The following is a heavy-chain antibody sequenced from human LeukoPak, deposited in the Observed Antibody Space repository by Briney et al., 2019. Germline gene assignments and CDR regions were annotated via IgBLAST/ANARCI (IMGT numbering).Heavy chain of an antibody. D-gene: IGHD3-10*01. CDR1: GGSISSYY. Sequence: PSETLSLTCTVSGGSISSYYWSWIRQPPGKGLEWIGYIYYSGSTNYNPSLKSRVTISVDTSKNQFSLKLSSVTAADTAVYYCASLGDYGSGSFDYWGQGTLVTVSS. CDR3: ASLGDYGSGSFDY. V-gene: IGHV4-59*01. CDR2: IYYSGST. J-gene: IGHJ4*02.